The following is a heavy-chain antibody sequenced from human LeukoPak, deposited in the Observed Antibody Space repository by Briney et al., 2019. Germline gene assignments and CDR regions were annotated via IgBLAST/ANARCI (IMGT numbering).Heavy chain of an antibody. Sequence: SETLSLTCTVSGGSIRSSSYYWGWIRQPPGKGLEWIGSIYHSGSTYYNPSLKSRVTISVDTSKNQFSLKLSSVTAADTAVYYCARGGVVVPAALDYWGQGTLVTVSS. V-gene: IGHV4-39*07. CDR2: IYHSGST. D-gene: IGHD2-2*01. CDR3: ARGGVVVPAALDY. J-gene: IGHJ4*02. CDR1: GGSIRSSSYY.